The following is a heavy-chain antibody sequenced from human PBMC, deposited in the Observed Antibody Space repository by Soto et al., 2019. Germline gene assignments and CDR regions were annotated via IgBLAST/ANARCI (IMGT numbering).Heavy chain of an antibody. J-gene: IGHJ4*02. CDR2: IYYSGST. V-gene: IGHV4-61*01. Sequence: SETLSLTCTVSGGSVSSGRYYWSWIRQPPGKGLEWIGYIYYSGSTKYNPSLKSRVTISVDTSKNQFSLKLSSMTAADTAVYYCARSGSGSGWLGGQGTLVTVS. CDR3: ARSGSGSGWL. D-gene: IGHD6-19*01. CDR1: GGSVSSGRYY.